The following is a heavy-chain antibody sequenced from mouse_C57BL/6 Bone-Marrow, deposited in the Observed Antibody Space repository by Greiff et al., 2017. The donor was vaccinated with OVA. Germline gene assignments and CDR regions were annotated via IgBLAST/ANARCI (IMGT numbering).Heavy chain of an antibody. CDR2: INPGSGGT. D-gene: IGHD2-1*01. CDR3: AREDGNSWFAY. V-gene: IGHV1-54*01. CDR1: GYAFTNYL. Sequence: VQLQQSGAELVRPGTSVKVSCKASGYAFTNYLIEWVKQRPGQGLEWIGVINPGSGGTNYNEKFKGKATLTADKSSSTAYMQLSSLTSEDSAVYFCAREDGNSWFAYWGQGTLVTVSA. J-gene: IGHJ3*01.